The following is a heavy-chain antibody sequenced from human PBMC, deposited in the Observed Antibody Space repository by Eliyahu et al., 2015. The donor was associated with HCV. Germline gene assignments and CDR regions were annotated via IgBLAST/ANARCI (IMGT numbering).Heavy chain of an antibody. V-gene: IGHV4-34*01. CDR2: INHSGST. CDR1: GGSFSGYS. CDR3: ASSGTIVYYYYYGMDV. Sequence: QVQLQQXGAGLLKPSETLSLTCAVYGGSFSGYSWSWXRQPPGKGLEGIGEINHSGSTNYNPSLKSRVTISVDTSKNQFSLKLSSVTAADTAVYYCASSGTIVYYYYYGMDVWGQGTTVTVSS. J-gene: IGHJ6*02. D-gene: IGHD3-16*02.